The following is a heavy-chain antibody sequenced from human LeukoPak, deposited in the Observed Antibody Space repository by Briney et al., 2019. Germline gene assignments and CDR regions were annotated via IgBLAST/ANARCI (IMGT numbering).Heavy chain of an antibody. CDR3: AKDPYYYVSSGLAPDY. CDR2: IWYDGSNK. CDR1: GFTFSSYG. D-gene: IGHD3-22*01. Sequence: PGRSLRLSCAASGFTFSSYGMHWVRQAPGKGLEWVAVIWYDGSNKYYADSVKGRFTISRDNSKNTLYLQMNSLRAEDTAVYYCAKDPYYYVSSGLAPDYWGQGTLVTVSS. V-gene: IGHV3-33*06. J-gene: IGHJ4*02.